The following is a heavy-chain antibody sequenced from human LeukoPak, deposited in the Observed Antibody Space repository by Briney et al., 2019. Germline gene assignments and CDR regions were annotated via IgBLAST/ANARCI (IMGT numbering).Heavy chain of an antibody. CDR2: IYYSGST. CDR3: ASVPYYYDSSGYYYNT. CDR1: GGSISSSSYY. J-gene: IGHJ5*02. V-gene: IGHV4-39*01. Sequence: PSETLSLTCTVSGGSISSSSYYWGWIRQPPGKGLEWIGSIYYSGSTYHNPSLKSRVTISVDTSKNRFSLKLSSVTAAETAVYYCASVPYYYDSSGYYYNTWGQGTLVTVSS. D-gene: IGHD3-22*01.